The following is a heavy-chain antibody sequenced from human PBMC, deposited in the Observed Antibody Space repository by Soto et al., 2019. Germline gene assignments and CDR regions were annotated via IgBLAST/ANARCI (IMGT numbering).Heavy chain of an antibody. Sequence: SETLSLTCSVSGGSVSGGGHYWTWIRQQPGKGLEWIGFSFSSGSTYYNPSLRGRVVISVDTSKNQFSLTLTSATAADTAVYYCARDRCTGGDCYLGYWGQGTLVTVSS. D-gene: IGHD2-21*02. J-gene: IGHJ4*02. V-gene: IGHV4-31*02. CDR2: SFSSGST. CDR3: ARDRCTGGDCYLGY. CDR1: GGSVSGGGHY.